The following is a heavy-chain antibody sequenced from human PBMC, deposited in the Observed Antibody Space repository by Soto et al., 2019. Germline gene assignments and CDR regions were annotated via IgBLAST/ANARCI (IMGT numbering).Heavy chain of an antibody. D-gene: IGHD4-17*01. CDR1: GFTDYY. J-gene: IGHJ6*02. Sequence: QVQLVQSGTEVKKPGTSVKVSCKASGFTDYYIHWVRQAPGQGLEWMGWVNPNSGGTKYAQKFQGRVEMTRDTFVSTAYMELSRLQSHDTAVYYCAREGSADYGSYGMDVWGQGTTVTVSS. V-gene: IGHV1-2*02. CDR2: VNPNSGGT. CDR3: AREGSADYGSYGMDV.